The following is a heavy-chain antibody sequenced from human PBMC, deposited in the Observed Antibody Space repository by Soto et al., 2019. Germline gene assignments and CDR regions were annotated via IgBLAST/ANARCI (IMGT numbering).Heavy chain of an antibody. Sequence: SETLSLTCIVSGGSISEKYWNWVRQPPGKGLEWIGLIFANGHTDYNPSLKSRVTMSVDASKNQFSLSLTSMTAADTAVYYSVARPAASGLNCCDRWGRGTRGTVSS. CDR3: VARPAASGLNCCDR. CDR2: IFANGHT. V-gene: IGHV4-4*07. CDR1: GGSISEKY. D-gene: IGHD6-13*01. J-gene: IGHJ5*02.